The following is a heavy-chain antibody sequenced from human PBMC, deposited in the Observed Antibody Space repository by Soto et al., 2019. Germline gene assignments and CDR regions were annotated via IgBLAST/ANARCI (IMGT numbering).Heavy chain of an antibody. CDR3: ARDFAYFDS. CDR2: VYHTGRT. V-gene: IGHV4-61*01. J-gene: IGHJ4*02. CDR1: GGSFKSGSYS. D-gene: IGHD3-3*01. Sequence: SETLSLTCTVSGGSFKSGSYSWSWIRQPPGKGLEWIGYVYHTGRTSYNPSLKSRVPISMDTSKNQFSLNLDSVTAADTAVYFCARDFAYFDSWGQGTLVTVSS.